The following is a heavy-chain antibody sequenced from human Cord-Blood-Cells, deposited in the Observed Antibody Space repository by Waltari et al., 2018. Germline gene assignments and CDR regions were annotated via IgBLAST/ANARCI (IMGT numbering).Heavy chain of an antibody. CDR2: IYHSGST. J-gene: IGHJ3*02. V-gene: IGHV4-4*02. CDR1: GGSISSSNW. D-gene: IGHD6-19*01. CDR3: AIERDSSGWGYAFDI. Sequence: QVQLQESGPGLVKPSGTLSLTCAVSGGSISSSNWWSWVRQPPGKGLEWIGEIYHSGSTTYNPSLKRRVTISVDKSKNQFSLKLSSVTAADTAVYYCAIERDSSGWGYAFDIWGQGTMVTVSS.